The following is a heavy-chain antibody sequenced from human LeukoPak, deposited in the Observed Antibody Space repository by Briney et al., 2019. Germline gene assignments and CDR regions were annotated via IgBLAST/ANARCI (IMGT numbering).Heavy chain of an antibody. CDR1: GGTFSSYD. CDR2: IIPIFGTA. V-gene: IGHV1-69*13. Sequence: ASVKVSCKASGGTFSSYDFSWVRQAPGQGLEWMGGIIPIFGTANYAQKFQGRVTITADESTSTAYMELSSLRSEDTAVYYCARGYSYGWGGYYFDYRGQGTLVTVSS. J-gene: IGHJ4*02. CDR3: ARGYSYGWGGYYFDY. D-gene: IGHD5-18*01.